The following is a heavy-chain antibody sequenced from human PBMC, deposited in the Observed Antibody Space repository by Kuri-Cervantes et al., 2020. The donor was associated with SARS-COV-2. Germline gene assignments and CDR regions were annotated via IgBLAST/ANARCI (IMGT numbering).Heavy chain of an antibody. CDR2: MYYSGIT. Sequence: SETLTLPCTVSGGSISSYYWRWIRQPPGKGLEWIGYMYYSGITNYDPSLKSRVTISVDTSKNQLSLKLSSVTAADTAVYYCARDNVLFSGSGFDLWGQGILVTVSS. CDR1: GGSISSYY. V-gene: IGHV4-59*01. J-gene: IGHJ4*02. CDR3: ARDNVLFSGSGFDL. D-gene: IGHD1-26*01.